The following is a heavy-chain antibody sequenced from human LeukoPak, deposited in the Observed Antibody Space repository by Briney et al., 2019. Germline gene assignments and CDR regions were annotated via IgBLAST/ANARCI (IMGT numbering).Heavy chain of an antibody. J-gene: IGHJ4*02. CDR2: IKQDGSEK. D-gene: IGHD4-17*01. Sequence: GGSLRLSCAASGFTFSSYWMSWVRQAPGKGLEWVANIKQDGSEKYYVDSVKGRCTISRDNAKNSLYLQMNSLRAEDTAVYYCARDLSHTVTYFDYWGQGTLVTVSS. CDR3: ARDLSHTVTYFDY. V-gene: IGHV3-7*01. CDR1: GFTFSSYW.